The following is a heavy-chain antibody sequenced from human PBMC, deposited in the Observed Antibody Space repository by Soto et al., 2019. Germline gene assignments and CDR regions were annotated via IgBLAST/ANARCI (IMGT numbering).Heavy chain of an antibody. CDR1: GYTFTTYW. CDR3: VRLNTAMVNYFYGMDV. Sequence: GESLKISCKGSGYTFTTYWIGWVRQMPGKGLEWMGIIYPGDSDTRYSPSFQGQVTVSADKSINTAYLQWSSLQASDTAMYYCVRLNTAMVNYFYGMDVWGQGTTVTVPS. CDR2: IYPGDSDT. J-gene: IGHJ6*02. D-gene: IGHD5-18*01. V-gene: IGHV5-51*01.